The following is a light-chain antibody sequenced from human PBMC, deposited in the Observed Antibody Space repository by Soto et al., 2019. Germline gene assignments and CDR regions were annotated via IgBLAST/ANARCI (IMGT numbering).Light chain of an antibody. CDR3: SSYAGSNNLNWL. J-gene: IGLJ3*02. CDR1: SSDVGGYNF. CDR2: EVS. Sequence: QSVLTQPPSASGSPGQSVTVSCTGTSSDVGGYNFVSWYQQHPGEAPKLMIYEVSKRPSGVPDRFSGSKSGNTASLTVSGLQAEDEADYYCSSYAGSNNLNWLFGGGTKLTV. V-gene: IGLV2-8*01.